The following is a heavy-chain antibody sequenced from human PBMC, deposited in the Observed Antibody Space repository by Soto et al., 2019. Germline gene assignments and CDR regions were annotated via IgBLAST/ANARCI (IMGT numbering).Heavy chain of an antibody. V-gene: IGHV3-30-3*01. Sequence: GGSLRLSCAASGFTFSSYAMHWVRQAPGKGLEWVAVISYDGSNKYYADSVKGRFTISRDNSKNTLYLQMNSLRAEDTAVYYCARDGSERGSYRTFDYWGQGTLVTVSS. CDR1: GFTFSSYA. CDR3: ARDGSERGSYRTFDY. J-gene: IGHJ4*02. CDR2: ISYDGSNK. D-gene: IGHD3-16*02.